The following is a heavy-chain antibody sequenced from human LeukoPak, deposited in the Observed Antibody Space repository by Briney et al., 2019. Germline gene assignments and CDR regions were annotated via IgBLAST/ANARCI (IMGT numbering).Heavy chain of an antibody. D-gene: IGHD2-21*01. CDR1: GFTFTNYS. V-gene: IGHV3-7*03. J-gene: IGHJ4*02. CDR2: IKQDANEK. Sequence: GGSLRLSCSASGFTFTNYSMSWVRQAPGKGLEWVASIKQDANEKYYVDSVKGRFTISRDNAKNSLYLQMNSLRAEDTALYYCARGGYFRLDYWGQGTLVTVSS. CDR3: ARGGYFRLDY.